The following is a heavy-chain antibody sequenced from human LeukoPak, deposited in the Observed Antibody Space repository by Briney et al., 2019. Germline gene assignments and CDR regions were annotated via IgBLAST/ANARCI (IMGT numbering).Heavy chain of an antibody. CDR2: ISYDGSNK. D-gene: IGHD6-13*01. CDR3: ARSGYSSSLYYFDY. Sequence: RTGRSLRLSCAASGFTFSSYAMRWVRQAPGKGLEWVAVISYDGSNKHYADSVKGRFTISRDNSKNTLYLQMNCLRAEDTAVYYCARSGYSSSLYYFDYWGQGTLVTVSS. CDR1: GFTFSSYA. V-gene: IGHV3-30-3*01. J-gene: IGHJ4*02.